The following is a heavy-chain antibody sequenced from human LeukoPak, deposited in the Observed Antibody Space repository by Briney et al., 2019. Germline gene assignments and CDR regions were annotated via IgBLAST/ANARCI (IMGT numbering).Heavy chain of an antibody. J-gene: IGHJ6*02. CDR2: MNPNSGNT. CDR3: ARGRFPYGDHPYYYGMDV. CDR1: GYTFTSYD. V-gene: IGHV1-8*01. Sequence: ASVKVSCKASGYTFTSYDINWVRQATGQGLEWMGWMNPNSGNTGYAQKFQGRVTMTRNTSISTAYMELSSLRSEDTAVYYCARGRFPYGDHPYYYGMDVWGQGTTVTVSS. D-gene: IGHD4-17*01.